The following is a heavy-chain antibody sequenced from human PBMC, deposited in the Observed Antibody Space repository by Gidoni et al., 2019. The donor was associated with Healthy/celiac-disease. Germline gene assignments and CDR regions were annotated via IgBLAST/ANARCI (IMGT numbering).Heavy chain of an antibody. V-gene: IGHV3-23*01. CDR3: AKDSPIFGVVIRYFDY. Sequence: EVQLLESGGGWGQPGGSLRLSWAASGVTVSSYAMNWVRQAPGKGLEWVSAISGRGCSTYYADSVQGRFTISRDNSKNTLYLQMNSLRAEDTAVYYCAKDSPIFGVVIRYFDYWGQGTLVTVSS. J-gene: IGHJ4*02. CDR2: ISGRGCST. CDR1: GVTVSSYA. D-gene: IGHD3-3*01.